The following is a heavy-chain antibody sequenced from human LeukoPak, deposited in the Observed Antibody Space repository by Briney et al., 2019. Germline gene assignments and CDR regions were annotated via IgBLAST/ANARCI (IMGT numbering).Heavy chain of an antibody. J-gene: IGHJ4*02. D-gene: IGHD3-10*01. CDR3: ARNYYASGSYFDQ. CDR2: IAASNDYI. Sequence: GGSLRLSCGVSGFTFNTYTMNWVRQAPGKGLEWIASIAASNDYIYYADSVRGRFTISRDNFENSLYLQMNSLSAEDTAVYYCARNYYASGSYFDQWGQGTLVTVSS. V-gene: IGHV3-21*01. CDR1: GFTFNTYT.